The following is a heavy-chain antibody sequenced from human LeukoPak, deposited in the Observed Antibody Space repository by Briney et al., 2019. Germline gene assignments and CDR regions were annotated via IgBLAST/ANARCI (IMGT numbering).Heavy chain of an antibody. D-gene: IGHD3-22*01. Sequence: GSSVKVSCKASGGTFSSYAVSWVRQAPGQGLDWMGRIIPILGLTNYPQSFQGRVTITADKSTSTAYMELSSLKSEDTAVYYCAMGYSYYFDYWGQGTLVTVSS. CDR2: IIPILGLT. J-gene: IGHJ4*02. V-gene: IGHV1-69*04. CDR3: AMGYSYYFDY. CDR1: GGTFSSYA.